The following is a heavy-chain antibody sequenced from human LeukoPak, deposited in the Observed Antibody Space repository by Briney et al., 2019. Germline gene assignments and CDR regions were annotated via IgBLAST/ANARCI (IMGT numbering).Heavy chain of an antibody. J-gene: IGHJ5*02. CDR1: GGSFSGYY. CDR2: IYYSGST. V-gene: IGHV4-34*09. D-gene: IGHD1-14*01. CDR3: ARDPDGNNWFDP. Sequence: PSETLSLTCAVYGGSFSGYYWSWIRQPPGKGLEWIGYIYYSGSTYYNPSLKSRVTISVDTSKNQFSLKLSSVTAADTAVYYCARDPDGNNWFDPWGQGTLVTVSS.